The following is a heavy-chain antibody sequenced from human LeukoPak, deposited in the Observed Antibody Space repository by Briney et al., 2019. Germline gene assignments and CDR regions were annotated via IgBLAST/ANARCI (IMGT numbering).Heavy chain of an antibody. D-gene: IGHD3-22*01. J-gene: IGHJ5*02. Sequence: GGSLRLSCAASGFTFSAYWMHWVRQAPGKGLVWVSRVNSDGSTTSYADSVKGRSTISRDNAKNTLYLQMNSLRAEDTAVYYCARERHDSSGYNWFDPWGQGTLVTVSS. V-gene: IGHV3-74*01. CDR2: VNSDGSTT. CDR1: GFTFSAYW. CDR3: ARERHDSSGYNWFDP.